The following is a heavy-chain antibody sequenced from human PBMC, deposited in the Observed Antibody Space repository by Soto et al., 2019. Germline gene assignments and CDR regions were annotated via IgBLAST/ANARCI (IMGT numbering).Heavy chain of an antibody. V-gene: IGHV3-30*18. J-gene: IGHJ5*02. D-gene: IGHD2-2*01. CDR3: AKRGDIVLGDWFDP. Sequence: QVQLVESGGGVVQPGRSLRLSCAASGFTFSSYGMHWVRQAPGKVLEWVAVISYDGSNKYYADSVKGRFTISRDNSKNTLYLQMNSLRAEDTAVYYCAKRGDIVLGDWFDPWGQGTLVTVSS. CDR1: GFTFSSYG. CDR2: ISYDGSNK.